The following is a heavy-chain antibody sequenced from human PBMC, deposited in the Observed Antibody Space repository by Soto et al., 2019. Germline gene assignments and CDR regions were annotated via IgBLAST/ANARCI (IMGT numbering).Heavy chain of an antibody. CDR3: ARETSTTVVNRGGFWFDP. J-gene: IGHJ5*02. D-gene: IGHD4-17*01. CDR1: GYTFTGYY. V-gene: IGHV1-2*02. CDR2: INPNSGGT. Sequence: XSVKVSCKASGYTFTGYYMHWVRQAPGQGLEWMGWINPNSGGTNYSQKFQGRVTMTRDTSISTAYMELSRLRSDDTAVYYCARETSTTVVNRGGFWFDPWGQGTLVTVSS.